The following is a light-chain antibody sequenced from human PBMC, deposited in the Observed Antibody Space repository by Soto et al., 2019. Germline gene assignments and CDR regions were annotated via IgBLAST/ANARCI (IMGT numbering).Light chain of an antibody. CDR3: QQSDSPPYT. J-gene: IGKJ2*01. Sequence: DIQMTQSPSSLSASVGDRVTITCRASQTISVYLNWYQQKPGKAPKFLISVASSLQSGVPSRFSGSGSGTEFPLTISSLQPEDFATYFCQQSDSPPYTFGQGTKLDIQ. V-gene: IGKV1-39*01. CDR1: QTISVY. CDR2: VAS.